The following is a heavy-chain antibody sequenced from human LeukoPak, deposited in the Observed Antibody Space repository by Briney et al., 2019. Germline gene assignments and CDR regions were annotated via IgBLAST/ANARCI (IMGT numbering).Heavy chain of an antibody. V-gene: IGHV4-59*01. Sequence: SETLSLXCTVSGGSISSYYWSWNRRPPGKGLEWIGYIYYSGSTNYNPSLKSRVTISVDTSKNQFSPKLSSVTAADTAVYYCAREVTRGTAMNYWGQGTLVTVSS. CDR1: GGSISSYY. J-gene: IGHJ4*02. D-gene: IGHD5-18*01. CDR2: IYYSGST. CDR3: AREVTRGTAMNY.